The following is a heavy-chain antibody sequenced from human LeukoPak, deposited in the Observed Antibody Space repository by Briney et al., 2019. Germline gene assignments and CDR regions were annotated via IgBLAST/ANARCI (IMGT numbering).Heavy chain of an antibody. CDR3: ARHVSDCSTTSCYGSRYMDV. Sequence: GESLKISCKGSGYSFTDYWIGWVRQMPGKGLEWVGLIYPGESDTRYSPSFQGQVTISADKSISTAYLQWSSLKASDTAMYYCARHVSDCSTTSCYGSRYMDVWGKGTTVTISS. CDR2: IYPGESDT. J-gene: IGHJ6*03. V-gene: IGHV5-51*01. D-gene: IGHD2-2*01. CDR1: GYSFTDYW.